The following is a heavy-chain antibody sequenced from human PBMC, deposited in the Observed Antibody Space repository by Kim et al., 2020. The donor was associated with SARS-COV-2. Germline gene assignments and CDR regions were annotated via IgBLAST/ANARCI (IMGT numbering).Heavy chain of an antibody. J-gene: IGHJ3*02. Sequence: SYADSVKGRFTISRDNAKNTLYLQMNSLRAEDTAVYYCARAAAGTGAFDIWGQGTMVTVSS. V-gene: IGHV3-74*01. CDR3: ARAAAGTGAFDI. D-gene: IGHD6-13*01.